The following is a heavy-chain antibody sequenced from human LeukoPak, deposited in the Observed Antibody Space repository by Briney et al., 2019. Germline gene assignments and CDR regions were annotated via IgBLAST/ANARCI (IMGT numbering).Heavy chain of an antibody. Sequence: SETLSLTCAVYGGSLSNYYWSWIRQPPGKGLERIGETTHHGRIHHNPSLKSRVTISIDKSNNQFSLKLSSVTAADTAVYYCATIYGDYSDFDSWGRGTQVTVSS. CDR3: ATIYGDYSDFDS. V-gene: IGHV4-34*01. J-gene: IGHJ4*02. CDR1: GGSLSNYY. D-gene: IGHD4-17*01. CDR2: TTHHGRI.